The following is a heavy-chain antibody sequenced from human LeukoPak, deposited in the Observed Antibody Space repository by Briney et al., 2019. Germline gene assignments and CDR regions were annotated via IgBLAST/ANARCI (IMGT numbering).Heavy chain of an antibody. CDR2: INGGGTST. CDR3: AKPARTDYVDY. D-gene: IGHD1-14*01. Sequence: GGSLRLSCAASGFTFSSHGMNWVRQAPGKGLDWVSSINGGGTSTYYADSVRGRFTISRDNSKNTLYLQMSSLRAEDTAVYYCAKPARTDYVDYWGQGTLVTVSS. V-gene: IGHV3-23*01. J-gene: IGHJ4*02. CDR1: GFTFSSHG.